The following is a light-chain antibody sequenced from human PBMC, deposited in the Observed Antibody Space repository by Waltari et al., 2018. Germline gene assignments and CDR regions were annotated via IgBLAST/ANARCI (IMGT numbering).Light chain of an antibody. CDR1: SSDAGSYHL. Sequence: QSALTQPASAPGSPGQSITLSCTGTSSDAGSYHLVSWYQQHPGKAPKLMIYEVSKRPSGVSNRFSGSKSGNTASLTISGLQAEDEADYYCCSYAGSSTYVFGTGTKVTVL. V-gene: IGLV2-23*02. CDR3: CSYAGSSTYV. CDR2: EVS. J-gene: IGLJ1*01.